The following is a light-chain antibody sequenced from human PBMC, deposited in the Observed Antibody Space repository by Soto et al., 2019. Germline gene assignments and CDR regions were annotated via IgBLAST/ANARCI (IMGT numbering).Light chain of an antibody. CDR2: DVS. J-gene: IGLJ2*01. Sequence: QSVLTQPASVSGSPGQSITISCTGTSSDVGTYNYVSWYQHHPGKAPKLMIYDVSNRPSGVSNRFSGSKSGNTASLTISGLQAEDEADYYGSSYTSSSTLLFGGGTKLTVL. V-gene: IGLV2-14*03. CDR3: SSYTSSSTLL. CDR1: SSDVGTYNY.